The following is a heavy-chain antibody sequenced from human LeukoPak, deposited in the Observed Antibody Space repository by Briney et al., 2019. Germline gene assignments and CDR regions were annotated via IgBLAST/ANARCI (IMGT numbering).Heavy chain of an antibody. V-gene: IGHV6-1*01. CDR3: ARDLGNTGWYTFDY. D-gene: IGHD6-19*01. J-gene: IGHJ4*02. CDR1: GDSVSSINGA. CDR2: TYYRSKWYD. Sequence: SQTLSLTCAISGDSVSSINGAWNWVRQSPSRGLEWLGRTYYRSKWYDEYAESMRGRITINPDTSMNQYFLHLLSVTPEDTAVYYCARDLGNTGWYTFDYWGQGILVTVSP.